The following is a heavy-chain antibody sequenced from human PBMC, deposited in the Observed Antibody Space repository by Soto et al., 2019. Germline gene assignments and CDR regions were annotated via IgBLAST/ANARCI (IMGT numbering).Heavy chain of an antibody. CDR3: AKHLDNPLVRPFWHFDF. V-gene: IGHV4-39*01. D-gene: IGHD3-22*01. CDR2: VFYNGNT. J-gene: IGHJ2*01. CDR1: GDSIGRSKYY. Sequence: SETLSLTCTVSGDSIGRSKYYWGWIRQPPGKGLEWIGSVFYNGNTYHNPSLKSRVTMSVDTSNNQFSLRMSSVTAADTSVYYCAKHLDNPLVRPFWHFDFWGRGTRVTVSS.